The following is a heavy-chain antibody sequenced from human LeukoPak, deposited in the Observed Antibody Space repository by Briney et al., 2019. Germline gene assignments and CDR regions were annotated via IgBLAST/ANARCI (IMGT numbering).Heavy chain of an antibody. CDR2: ISSSSSYI. V-gene: IGHV3-21*01. D-gene: IGHD3-9*01. CDR1: GFTFSSYS. J-gene: IGHJ4*02. Sequence: GGSLRLSCAASGFTFSSYSMNWVRQAPGKGLEWVSSISSSSSYIYYADSVKGRFTISRDNAKNSLYLQMNSQRAEDTAVYYCARDILTGYYPEINIDYWGQGTLVTVSS. CDR3: ARDILTGYYPEINIDY.